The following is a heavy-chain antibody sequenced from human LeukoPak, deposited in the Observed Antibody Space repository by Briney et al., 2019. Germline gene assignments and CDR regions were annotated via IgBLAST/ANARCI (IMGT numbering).Heavy chain of an antibody. Sequence: PGGSVRLSCAASGCTFSSYWMHWVRQAPGKGLVWVSRIDIDGSSTTYADSVKGRFTISRDNAKNTLYLQMNNLRAEDTAVYYCARDRPHNWFDPWGQGTLVTVSS. CDR3: ARDRPHNWFDP. CDR1: GCTFSSYW. J-gene: IGHJ5*02. CDR2: IDIDGSST. V-gene: IGHV3-74*01.